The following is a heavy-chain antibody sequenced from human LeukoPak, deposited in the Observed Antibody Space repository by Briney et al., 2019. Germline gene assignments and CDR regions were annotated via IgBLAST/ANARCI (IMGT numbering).Heavy chain of an antibody. J-gene: IGHJ6*03. Sequence: KTSETLSLTCTVSGGSIGSGLYYWNWIRQPAGKGLEWIGRFYTTGSTNYNPSLKSRVTISVDTSKNQCSLRLSSVIAADTAVYYCASGRHMDVWGKGATVTISS. D-gene: IGHD1-26*01. CDR2: FYTTGST. V-gene: IGHV4-61*02. CDR3: ASGRHMDV. CDR1: GGSIGSGLYY.